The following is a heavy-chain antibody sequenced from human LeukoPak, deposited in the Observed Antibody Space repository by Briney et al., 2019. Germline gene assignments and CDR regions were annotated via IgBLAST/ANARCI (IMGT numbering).Heavy chain of an antibody. D-gene: IGHD3-10*01. CDR3: ARQRETYYYGSGSYRLDNWFDP. Sequence: SETLSLTCTVSGGSISSHYWSWIRQPPGKGLEWIGYIYYSGSTNYNLSLKSRVTISVDMSKNQFSLKLSSVTAADTAVYYCARQRETYYYGSGSYRLDNWFDPWGQGTLVTVSS. CDR1: GGSISSHY. CDR2: IYYSGST. J-gene: IGHJ5*02. V-gene: IGHV4-59*08.